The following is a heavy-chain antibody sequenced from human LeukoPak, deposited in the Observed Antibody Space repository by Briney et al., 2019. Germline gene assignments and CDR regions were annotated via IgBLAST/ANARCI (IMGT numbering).Heavy chain of an antibody. V-gene: IGHV4-38-2*02. CDR1: GYSISSGYY. J-gene: IGHJ4*02. Sequence: PSETLSLTCTVSGYSISSGYYWGWIRQPPGKGLEWIGSIYHSGSTNYNPSLKSRVTISVDTSKNQFSLKLSSVTAADTAVYYCARDGRGAAFGYWGQGTLVTVSS. CDR3: ARDGRGAAFGY. D-gene: IGHD3-10*01. CDR2: IYHSGST.